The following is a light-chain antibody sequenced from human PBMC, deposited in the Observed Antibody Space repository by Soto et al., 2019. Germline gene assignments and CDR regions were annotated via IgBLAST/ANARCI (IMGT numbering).Light chain of an antibody. CDR1: QSVSSNY. Sequence: EIVLTQSPGTLSLSPGEKATLSCRASQSVSSNYLAWYQQKPGQALRLLIYYAYRRTTGIPDRFSGSGSGTDFTLTISGLEPEDFAVYYCQQYGGSPRTFGQGTKVEI. V-gene: IGKV3-20*01. CDR2: YAY. CDR3: QQYGGSPRT. J-gene: IGKJ1*01.